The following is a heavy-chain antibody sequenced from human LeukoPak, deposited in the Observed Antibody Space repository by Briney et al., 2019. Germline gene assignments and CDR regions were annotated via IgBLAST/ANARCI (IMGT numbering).Heavy chain of an antibody. CDR3: ARGYSGSYFDY. CDR1: GGSISSYY. Sequence: SETLSLTCTVSGGSISSYYWSWIRQPPGKGLEWIGYIYTSGSTNYNPSLKSRLTISVDTSKNQFSLKLSSVTAADTAVYYCARGYSGSYFDYWGQGTLVTVSS. D-gene: IGHD1-26*01. J-gene: IGHJ4*02. CDR2: IYTSGST. V-gene: IGHV4-4*09.